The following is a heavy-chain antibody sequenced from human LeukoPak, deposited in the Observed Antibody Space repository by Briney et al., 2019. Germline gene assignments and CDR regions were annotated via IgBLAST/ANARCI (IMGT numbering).Heavy chain of an antibody. J-gene: IGHJ4*02. CDR3: ARGEWEQEDFDY. Sequence: GGSLRLSCAASGFTFRNYVMSWVRQAPGKGLEWVAVIWYDGSNKYYADSVKGRFTISRDNSKNTLYLQMNSLRAEDTAVYYCARGEWEQEDFDYWGQGTLVTVSS. D-gene: IGHD1-26*01. V-gene: IGHV3-33*08. CDR2: IWYDGSNK. CDR1: GFTFRNYV.